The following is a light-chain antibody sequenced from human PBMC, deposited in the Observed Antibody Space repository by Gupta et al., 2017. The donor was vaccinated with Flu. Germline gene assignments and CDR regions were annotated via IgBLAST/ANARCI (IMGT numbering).Light chain of an antibody. CDR1: QSNSSW. Sequence: DVQMTQSLSTLSASVADRVSLTCRASQSNSSWLAWYQQKPGKAPKLLIYKASSVVSGVPTRFSGSGSGTEFTLTISSLQPDDFATYYCQQYNSYSRTFGQGTKVEIK. J-gene: IGKJ1*01. CDR2: KAS. CDR3: QQYNSYSRT. V-gene: IGKV1-5*03.